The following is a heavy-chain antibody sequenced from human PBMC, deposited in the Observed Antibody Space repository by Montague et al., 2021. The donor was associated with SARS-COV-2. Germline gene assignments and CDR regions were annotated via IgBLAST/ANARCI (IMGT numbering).Heavy chain of an antibody. J-gene: IGHJ3*01. D-gene: IGHD4-23*01. Sequence: SETLSLTCTVSSDSISSRSYCWAWIRQPPGKGLEWIGNVCYGGXTXYXXXXKXRVTMSLETSKRQFSLTLYSVTVADTAVYYCARRRDRSTVVSPAVFDACGQGTMVSVSS. CDR3: ARRRDRSTVVSPAVFDA. CDR2: VCYGGXT. V-gene: IGHV4-39*01. CDR1: SDSISSRSYC.